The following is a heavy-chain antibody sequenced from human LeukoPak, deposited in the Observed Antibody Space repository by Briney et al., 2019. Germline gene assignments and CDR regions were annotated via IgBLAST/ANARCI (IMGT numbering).Heavy chain of an antibody. Sequence: GGSLRLSCAVSGFTFSSYSMTWVRQAPGKGLEWVSYISSTSSTVYYADSVKGRFTISRDNVKNSLYLQMNSLGAEDTAVYYCARGRDSSSSYPGYWGQGTLVTVSS. V-gene: IGHV3-48*01. CDR3: ARGRDSSSSYPGY. CDR1: GFTFSSYS. CDR2: ISSTSSTV. D-gene: IGHD6-6*01. J-gene: IGHJ4*02.